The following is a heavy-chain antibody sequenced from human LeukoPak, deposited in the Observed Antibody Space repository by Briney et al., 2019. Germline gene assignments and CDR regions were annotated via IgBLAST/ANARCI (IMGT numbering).Heavy chain of an antibody. J-gene: IGHJ3*01. CDR3: ARGGFYTDPDAFDV. V-gene: IGHV3-7*04. CDR2: IKEDGSSK. Sequence: GGSLRLSCAASGFTFSSYWMNWVRQAPGKGLEWVANIKEDGSSKYYVDSVKGRFAISRDNAENSLYLQMNSLRAEDTAVYYCARGGFYTDPDAFDVWGQGIMVTVSS. D-gene: IGHD2/OR15-2a*01. CDR1: GFTFSSYW.